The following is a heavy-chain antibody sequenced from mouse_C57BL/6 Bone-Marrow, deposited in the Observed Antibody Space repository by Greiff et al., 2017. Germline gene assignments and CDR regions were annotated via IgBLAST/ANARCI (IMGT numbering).Heavy chain of an antibody. CDR3: ARSRYGYDHY. D-gene: IGHD2-2*01. Sequence: VKLLESGAELARPGASVKLSCKASGYTFTSYGISWVKQRTGQGLEWIGEIYPRSGNTYYNEKFKGKATLTADKSSSTAYMELRSLTSEDSAVYFCARSRYGYDHYWGQGTTLPASS. CDR1: GYTFTSYG. J-gene: IGHJ2*01. V-gene: IGHV1-81*01. CDR2: IYPRSGNT.